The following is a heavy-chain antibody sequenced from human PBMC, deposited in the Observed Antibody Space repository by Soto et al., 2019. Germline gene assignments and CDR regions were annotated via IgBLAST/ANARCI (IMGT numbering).Heavy chain of an antibody. Sequence: GASVKVSCKASGYTFTSYAMHWVRQAPGQRLEWMGWINAGNGNTKYSQKFQGRVTITRDTSASTAYMELSSLRSEDTAVYYCARDYYGSGSYYNGEHNWFDPWGQGTLVTVSS. CDR3: ARDYYGSGSYYNGEHNWFDP. J-gene: IGHJ5*02. D-gene: IGHD3-10*01. CDR1: GYTFTSYA. CDR2: INAGNGNT. V-gene: IGHV1-3*01.